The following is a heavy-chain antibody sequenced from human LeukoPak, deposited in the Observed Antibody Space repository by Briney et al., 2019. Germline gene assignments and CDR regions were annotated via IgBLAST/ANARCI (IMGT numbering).Heavy chain of an antibody. D-gene: IGHD3-10*01. CDR3: ATAYYYATAD. CDR2: IKPDGSEK. CDR1: GLTFSSYW. V-gene: IGHV3-7*01. Sequence: GGSLRLSCAASGLTFSSYWMSWVRQAPGKGLEWVANIKPDGSEKYYVDSVKGRSTMSRDNAKNSLYLQMNSLRAEDTAVYYCATAYYYATADWGQGTLVTVSS. J-gene: IGHJ4*02.